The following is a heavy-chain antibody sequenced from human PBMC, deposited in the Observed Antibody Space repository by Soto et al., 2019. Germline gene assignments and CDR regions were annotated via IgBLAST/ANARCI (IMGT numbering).Heavy chain of an antibody. D-gene: IGHD3-3*01. CDR2: IYWDVDK. V-gene: IGHV2-5*02. J-gene: IGHJ4*02. CDR1: GFSLTTSGVG. Sequence: QITLNESGPTVVRPTETLTLTCRFSGFSLTTSGVGVGWIRQSPGKAPEWLALIYWDVDKRYSASLKSRLTITKDTSTNQVVLTVSDLDPTDTASYYCAHRVLRTVFGLVTTTAIYFDFWGQGTPVAVSS. CDR3: AHRVLRTVFGLVTTTAIYFDF.